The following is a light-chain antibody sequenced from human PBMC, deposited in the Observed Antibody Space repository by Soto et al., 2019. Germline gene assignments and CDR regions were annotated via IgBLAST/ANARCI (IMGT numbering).Light chain of an antibody. J-gene: IGLJ2*01. CDR1: SSDVGGYNS. CDR3: SSYAGSDNLI. Sequence: QSALTQPPSASGSPGQSVTISCTGTSSDVGGYNSVSWYQQHPGKAPKLMIYEVTERPSGVPDRFSGSKSGNTASLTVSALQAEDEDDYYCSSYAGSDNLIFGGGTKLTVL. V-gene: IGLV2-8*01. CDR2: EVT.